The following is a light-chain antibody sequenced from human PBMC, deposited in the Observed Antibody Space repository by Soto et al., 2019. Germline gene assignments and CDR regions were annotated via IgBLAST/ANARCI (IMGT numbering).Light chain of an antibody. V-gene: IGKV3-15*01. CDR3: QQYNNWPET. CDR2: DAS. CDR1: QSVSSN. J-gene: IGKJ1*01. Sequence: EKVINLSPATLSETPGERATLSCRASQSVSSNLAWYQQKVGQAPKRLIYDASTRATGIPARFSGSGSGTEFTLTISSLQSEDFAVYYCQQYNNWPETFGQGTKVDIK.